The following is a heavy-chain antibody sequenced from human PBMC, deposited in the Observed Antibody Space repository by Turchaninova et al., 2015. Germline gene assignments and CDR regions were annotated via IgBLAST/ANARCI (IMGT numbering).Heavy chain of an antibody. J-gene: IGHJ4*02. Sequence: GGDLVQPGGSLRLSCAASGFSLSSYAMTWVRQGPGKGLEWVLTVSGSGLTTHHAESIRGRFTVSRDDSKSTLYLQISRLRAEDSAVYYCAKASGKFCSSTSCFFTNWGQGTRVTVSS. CDR1: GFSLSSYA. CDR3: AKASGKFCSSTSCFFTN. CDR2: VSGSGLTT. D-gene: IGHD2-2*01. V-gene: IGHV3-23*01.